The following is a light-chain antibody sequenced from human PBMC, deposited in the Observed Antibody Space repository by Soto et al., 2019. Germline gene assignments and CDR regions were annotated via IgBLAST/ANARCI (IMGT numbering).Light chain of an antibody. J-gene: IGLJ1*01. CDR1: SSDVGGYNY. CDR3: SSYAGSNNVV. Sequence: QSVLTQPPSTSGSPGQSVTISCTGTSSDVGGYNYVSWYQQHPGKAPKLMIYEVNKRPSGVPDRFSGSKSGNTASLTASGLQAEDEADYYCSSYAGSNNVVFGNGTKVTVL. CDR2: EVN. V-gene: IGLV2-8*01.